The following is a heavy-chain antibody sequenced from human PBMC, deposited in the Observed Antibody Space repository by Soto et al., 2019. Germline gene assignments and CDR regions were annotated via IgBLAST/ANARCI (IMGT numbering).Heavy chain of an antibody. Sequence: SEPLSLTCTVSGGSISSGDYCWSWIRQPPGKGLEWIGYIYYSGSTYYNPSLKSRVTISVDTSKNQFSLKLSSVTAADTAVYYCARADGFRGDYGSKWYWGQGTLVTVSS. V-gene: IGHV4-30-4*01. CDR1: GGSISSGDYC. J-gene: IGHJ4*02. D-gene: IGHD4-17*01. CDR2: IYYSGST. CDR3: ARADGFRGDYGSKWY.